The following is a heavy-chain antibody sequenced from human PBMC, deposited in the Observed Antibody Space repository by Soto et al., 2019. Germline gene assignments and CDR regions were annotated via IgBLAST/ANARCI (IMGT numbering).Heavy chain of an antibody. V-gene: IGHV1-69*06. D-gene: IGHD5-18*01. Sequence: GASVKVSCKASGGTFSSYAISWVRQAPGQGPEWMGGIIPIFGTANYAQKFQGRVTITADKSTSTAYMELSSLRSEDTAVYYCARDGYSYGYESNWFDPWGQGTLVTVSS. CDR1: GGTFSSYA. CDR2: IIPIFGTA. J-gene: IGHJ5*02. CDR3: ARDGYSYGYESNWFDP.